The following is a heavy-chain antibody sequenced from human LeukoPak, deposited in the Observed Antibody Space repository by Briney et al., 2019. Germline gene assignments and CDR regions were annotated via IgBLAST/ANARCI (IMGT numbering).Heavy chain of an antibody. CDR3: ARGDGSGSYYRYPGPHNWFDP. CDR2: IYYSGST. D-gene: IGHD3-10*01. Sequence: SETLSLTCTVSGGSISSSSYYWGWIRQPPGKGLEWIGSIYYSGSTYYNPSLKSRVTISVDTSKNQFSLKLSSVTAADTAVYYCARGDGSGSYYRYPGPHNWFDPWGQGTLVTVSS. CDR1: GGSISSSSYY. V-gene: IGHV4-39*07. J-gene: IGHJ5*02.